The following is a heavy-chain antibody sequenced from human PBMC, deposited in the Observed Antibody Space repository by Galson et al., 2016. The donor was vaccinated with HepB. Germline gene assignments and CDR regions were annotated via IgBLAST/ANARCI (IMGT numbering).Heavy chain of an antibody. D-gene: IGHD4-23*01. Sequence: SGAEVKKPGESLKISCKGSGYSFTSYWIGWVRQMPGKGLEWMGIIYPGDSDTRYSPSFQGQVPISADKSISTAYLQWSSLKASDTAMYYCARSGNRAPYYYYSMDVWGQGTTVTVSS. CDR1: GYSFTSYW. CDR3: ARSGNRAPYYYYSMDV. J-gene: IGHJ6*02. V-gene: IGHV5-51*01. CDR2: IYPGDSDT.